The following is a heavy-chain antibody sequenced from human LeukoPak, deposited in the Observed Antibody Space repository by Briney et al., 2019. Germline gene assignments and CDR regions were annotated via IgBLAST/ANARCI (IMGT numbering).Heavy chain of an antibody. CDR2: IYHSGST. Sequence: PSGTLSLTCAVSGGSISSSNWWSWVRQPPGQGLEWIGEIYHSGSTNYNPSLKSRVTISVDKSKNQFSLKLSSVTAADTAVYYCARRDYGAAGAGFDYWGQGTLVTVSS. D-gene: IGHD4-17*01. CDR3: ARRDYGAAGAGFDY. V-gene: IGHV4-4*02. J-gene: IGHJ4*02. CDR1: GGSISSSNW.